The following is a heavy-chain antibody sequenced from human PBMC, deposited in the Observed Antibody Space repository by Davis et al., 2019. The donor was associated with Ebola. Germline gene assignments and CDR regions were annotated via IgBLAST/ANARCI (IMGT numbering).Heavy chain of an antibody. Sequence: GGSLRLSCAASGFTFSSYAMHWVRQAPGKGLEWVAVISYDGSNKYYADSVKGRFTISRDNSKNTLYLQMNSLRAEDTAVYYCARDGDSGWYLYYYYYYGMDVWGQGTTVTVSS. CDR2: ISYDGSNK. CDR1: GFTFSSYA. CDR3: ARDGDSGWYLYYYYYYGMDV. D-gene: IGHD6-13*01. J-gene: IGHJ6*02. V-gene: IGHV3-30-3*01.